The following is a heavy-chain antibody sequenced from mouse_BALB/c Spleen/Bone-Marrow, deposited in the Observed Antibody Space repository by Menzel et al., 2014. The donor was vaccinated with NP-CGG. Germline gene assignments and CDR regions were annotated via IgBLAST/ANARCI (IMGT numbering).Heavy chain of an antibody. Sequence: EVNLVESGAELVKPGASVKLSCTASGFNIKDTYMHWVKQRPEQGLEWIGRIDPANGNTKYDPKFQGKATITADTSSNTAYLQLSSLTSEDTAVYYCARWEYYAMDYWGQGTSVPVSS. CDR3: ARWEYYAMDY. D-gene: IGHD4-1*01. V-gene: IGHV14-3*02. CDR2: IDPANGNT. CDR1: GFNIKDTY. J-gene: IGHJ4*01.